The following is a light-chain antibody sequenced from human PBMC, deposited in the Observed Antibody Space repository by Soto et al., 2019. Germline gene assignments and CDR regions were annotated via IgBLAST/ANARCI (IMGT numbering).Light chain of an antibody. CDR2: DAS. Sequence: EIQMTKSPSTLSASVGDRVTITCRASQSIKDWLAWYQQKPGKAPKLLIFDASSLESGVPSRFSGSGSGSQFTLTISSLQPDDFAVYYCQQRSNWPPTWTFGQGTKVDIK. V-gene: IGKV1-5*01. CDR3: QQRSNWPPTWT. CDR1: QSIKDW. J-gene: IGKJ1*01.